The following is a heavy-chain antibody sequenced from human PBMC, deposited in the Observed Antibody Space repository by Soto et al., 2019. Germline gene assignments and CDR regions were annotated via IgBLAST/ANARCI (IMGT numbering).Heavy chain of an antibody. CDR3: AKNPGYYYDSTGYHVDY. Sequence: EVQLLESGGGLVQPGGSLRLSCAASEFTFSNYAMSCVRQAPGKRLEWVSAISYGGGTTYYADSVQGKFSISRENSKNTRFLQMNSLRGEETAVYYCAKNPGYYYDSTGYHVDYWGQGTLVTVYS. CDR1: EFTFSNYA. CDR2: ISYGGGTT. J-gene: IGHJ4*02. V-gene: IGHV3-23*01. D-gene: IGHD3-22*01.